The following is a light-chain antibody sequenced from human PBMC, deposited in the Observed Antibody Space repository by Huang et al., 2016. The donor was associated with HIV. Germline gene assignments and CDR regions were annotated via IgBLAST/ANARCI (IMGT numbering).Light chain of an antibody. V-gene: IGKV3-15*01. CDR3: QQYNDWLT. J-gene: IGKJ1*01. CDR1: QSVGTN. CDR2: DAS. Sequence: EIVMTQSPVTLSVSPGERAILSCRASQSVGTNLAWYQQKPGQAPRLLIYDASTRATDIPVKFSGSGSGTEFTLTISSLQSEDFALYFCQQYNDWLTFGQGTKVEIK.